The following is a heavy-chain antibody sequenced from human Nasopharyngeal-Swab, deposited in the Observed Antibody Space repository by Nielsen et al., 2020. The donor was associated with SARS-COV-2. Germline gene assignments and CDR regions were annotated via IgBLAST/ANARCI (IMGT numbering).Heavy chain of an antibody. V-gene: IGHV3-74*03. CDR2: LKTDGSDT. CDR1: GFSFSTYW. D-gene: IGHD3-16*01. Sequence: GGSLRLSCAASGFSFSTYWMHWVRHTPGKGLVWVSRLKTDGSDTMYADSVKGRFTISRDNAKNTMYLQMNSLREEDTALYYCARETSAPGAYYFDFWGRGTRVTVSS. CDR3: ARETSAPGAYYFDF. J-gene: IGHJ4*02.